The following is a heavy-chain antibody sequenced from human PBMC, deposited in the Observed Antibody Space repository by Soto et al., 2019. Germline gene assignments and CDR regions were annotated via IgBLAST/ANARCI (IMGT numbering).Heavy chain of an antibody. CDR1: GYTFPSYY. CDR3: ARKNWNLGVDVFDI. V-gene: IGHV1-46*01. CDR2: INPSGGST. J-gene: IGHJ3*02. Sequence: ASVQVSCKTSGYTFPSYYMRWGRQDHGQGLEWMGIINPSGGSTSYAQNVQGRVTLTTDTSTSTVYMELRSLRSDDTAVYFCARKNWNLGVDVFDIWGQGTMVTVSS. D-gene: IGHD1-1*01.